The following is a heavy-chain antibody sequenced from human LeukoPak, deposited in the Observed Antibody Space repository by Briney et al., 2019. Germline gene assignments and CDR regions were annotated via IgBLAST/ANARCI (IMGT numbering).Heavy chain of an antibody. CDR1: GYFISSGYY. V-gene: IGHV4-38-2*02. J-gene: IGHJ3*02. CDR2: IYHSGST. D-gene: IGHD6-6*01. CDR3: ARDRDAIKAAPTSLAAFDI. Sequence: PSETLSLTCTVSGYFISSGYYWGWIRQPPGKGLEWIGTIYHSGSTYYNPSLKSRVTISVDTSKNQFSLKLSSVTAADTAVYYCARDRDAIKAAPTSLAAFDIWGQGTMVTVSS.